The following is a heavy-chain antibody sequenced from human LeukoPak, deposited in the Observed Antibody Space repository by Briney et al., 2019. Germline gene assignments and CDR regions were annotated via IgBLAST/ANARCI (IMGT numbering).Heavy chain of an antibody. V-gene: IGHV1-69*01. CDR3: AGVRATVTTGYYFDY. J-gene: IGHJ4*02. CDR1: GGTFSSYA. CDR2: IIPIFGTA. D-gene: IGHD4-17*01. Sequence: SVKVSCKASGGTFSSYAISWVRQAPGQGLEWMGGIIPIFGTANYAQKFQGRVTITADESTSTAYMELSSLRSEDTAVYYCAGVRATVTTGYYFDYWGQGTLVTVSS.